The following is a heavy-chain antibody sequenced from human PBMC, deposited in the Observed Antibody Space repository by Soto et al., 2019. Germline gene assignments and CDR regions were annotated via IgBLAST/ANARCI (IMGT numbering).Heavy chain of an antibody. CDR3: ARIHFGDEPSYYYYGMDV. CDR1: GGSFSSVDYY. D-gene: IGHD4-17*01. J-gene: IGHJ6*02. Sequence: QVQLQESGPGVVKPSQTLSLTCTVSGGSFSSVDYYWSWVRQPPGKGLEWIGYIYYTGSTFNNPSPKSRVSIAIAPSKTQFSLKLSSVTAADTAVYYCARIHFGDEPSYYYYGMDVWGQGTTVTVSS. V-gene: IGHV4-30-4*01. CDR2: IYYTGST.